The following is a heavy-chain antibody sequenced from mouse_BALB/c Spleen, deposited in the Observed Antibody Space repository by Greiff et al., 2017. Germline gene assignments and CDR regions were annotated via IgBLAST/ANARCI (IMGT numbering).Heavy chain of an antibody. J-gene: IGHJ4*01. D-gene: IGHD1-1*01. CDR1: GFTFSSYT. CDR3: ARHYYGSSYYAMDY. CDR2: ISNGGGST. V-gene: IGHV5-12-2*01. Sequence: MLVESGGGLVQPGGSLKLSCAASGFTFSSYTMSWVRQTPEKRLEWVAYISNGGGSTYYPDTVKGRFTISRDNAKNTLYLQMSSLKSEDTAMYYCARHYYGSSYYAMDYWGQGTSVTVSS.